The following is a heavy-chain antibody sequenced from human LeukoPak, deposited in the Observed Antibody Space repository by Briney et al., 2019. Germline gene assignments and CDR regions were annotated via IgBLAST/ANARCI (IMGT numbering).Heavy chain of an antibody. J-gene: IGHJ5*02. V-gene: IGHV4-38-2*01. CDR1: GYSISSGYS. Sequence: SETLSLTCAVFGYSISSGYSWGWIRQPPGKGLEWIGIIYHSGSTYYNPSLKSRVTLSVDTSKNPFSLKLSSVTAADTAVYYCARHGPESSSWPNWFDPWGQGTLVTVSS. D-gene: IGHD6-13*01. CDR3: ARHGPESSSWPNWFDP. CDR2: IYHSGST.